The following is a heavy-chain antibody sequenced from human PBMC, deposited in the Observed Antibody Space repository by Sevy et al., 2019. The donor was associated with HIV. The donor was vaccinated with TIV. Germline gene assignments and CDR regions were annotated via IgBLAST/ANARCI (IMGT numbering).Heavy chain of an antibody. D-gene: IGHD3-22*01. CDR2: ISGSGGTT. V-gene: IGHV3-23*01. CDR3: AKEGLITRNRCRIDS. J-gene: IGHJ4*02. Sequence: GGSLRLSCAASGFTFPTYAMSWVRQAPGKGLEWVSTISGSGGTTHYADSVKGRFTVYRDNFKITLFLQMNSLRAEDTAVYYCAKEGLITRNRCRIDSWGQGTLVTVSS. CDR1: GFTFPTYA.